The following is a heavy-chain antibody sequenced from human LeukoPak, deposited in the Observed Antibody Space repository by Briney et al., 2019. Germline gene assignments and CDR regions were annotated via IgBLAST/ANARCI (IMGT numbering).Heavy chain of an antibody. D-gene: IGHD6-19*01. J-gene: IGHJ4*02. CDR2: MSNSGHT. Sequence: SETLSLTCTVSGDSVSSGNYYWSWIRQPPGKGLEWIGFMSNSGHTDSTPSLKSRVTISLDTSKNQFSLKLNSVTAADTAVYYCARVLYSNGLYGLLDYWGQGALVTVSS. V-gene: IGHV4-61*01. CDR1: GDSVSSGNYY. CDR3: ARVLYSNGLYGLLDY.